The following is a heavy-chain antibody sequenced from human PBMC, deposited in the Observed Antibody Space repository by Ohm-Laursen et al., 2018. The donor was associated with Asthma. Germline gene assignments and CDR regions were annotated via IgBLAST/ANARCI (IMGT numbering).Heavy chain of an antibody. CDR2: IIPIFGTA. D-gene: IGHD1-7*01. CDR1: GGTFSSYA. J-gene: IGHJ6*02. V-gene: IGHV1-69*13. Sequence: GASVKVSCKASGGTFSSYAISWVRQAPGQGLEWMGGIIPIFGTANYAQKFQGRVTITADESTSTAYMELSSLRSEDTAVYYCASRYVITGTTERLSVRYYYGMDVWGQGTTVTVSS. CDR3: ASRYVITGTTERLSVRYYYGMDV.